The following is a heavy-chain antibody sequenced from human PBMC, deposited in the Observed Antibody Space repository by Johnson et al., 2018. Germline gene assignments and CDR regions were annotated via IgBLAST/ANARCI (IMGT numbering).Heavy chain of an antibody. D-gene: IGHD1-26*01. J-gene: IGHJ3*02. CDR3: AKDRTRWELLWGGSDAFDI. V-gene: IGHV3-30*18. CDR2: ISYDGSNK. Sequence: QVQLGETGGGVVQPGRSLRLSCAASGFTFSAYGIHWVRQAPGKGLEWVAVISYDGSNKYYADSVKGRFTIYRDNSKNTLYLQMNSLRAEDTAGYYCAKDRTRWELLWGGSDAFDIWGQGTMVTVSS. CDR1: GFTFSAYG.